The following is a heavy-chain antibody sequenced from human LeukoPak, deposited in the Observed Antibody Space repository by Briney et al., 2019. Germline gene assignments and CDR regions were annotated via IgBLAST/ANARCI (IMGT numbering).Heavy chain of an antibody. J-gene: IGHJ5*02. D-gene: IGHD2-2*01. CDR3: ARASLSSFRPGPAAKDNWFDP. V-gene: IGHV1-2*02. Sequence: GASVKVSCKASGYTFTGYYMHWVRQDPGQGLEWMGWINPNSGGTNYAQKFQGRVTMTRDTSISTAYMELSRLRSDDTAVYYCARASLSSFRPGPAAKDNWFDPGAREPWSPSPQ. CDR2: INPNSGGT. CDR1: GYTFTGYY.